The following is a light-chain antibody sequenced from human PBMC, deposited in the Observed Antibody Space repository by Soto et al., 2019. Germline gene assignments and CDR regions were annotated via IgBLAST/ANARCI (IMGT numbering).Light chain of an antibody. J-gene: IGKJ4*01. Sequence: TLSCRASQGVGSYLAWYQQKPGQAPRLLIYDASHRATDIPARFSGSGSGTDFTLTISSLEPEDFAVYYCQQRSDWPPGTFGGGTKVDIK. V-gene: IGKV3-11*01. CDR1: QGVGSY. CDR2: DAS. CDR3: QQRSDWPPGT.